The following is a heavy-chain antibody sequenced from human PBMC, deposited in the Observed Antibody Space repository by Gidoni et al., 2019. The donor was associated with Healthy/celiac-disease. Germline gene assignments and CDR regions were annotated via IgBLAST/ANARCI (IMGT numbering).Heavy chain of an antibody. CDR2: IWYDGSNK. CDR3: ARDIVGVGATRFDY. CDR1: GFTFSSYG. Sequence: QVQLVESGGGVVQPGRSLRLSCAASGFTFSSYGMHWVRQAPGKGLEGVAVIWYDGSNKYYADSVKGRFTISRDNSKNTLYLQMNSLRAEDTAVYYCARDIVGVGATRFDYWGQGTLVTVSS. V-gene: IGHV3-33*01. D-gene: IGHD1-26*01. J-gene: IGHJ4*02.